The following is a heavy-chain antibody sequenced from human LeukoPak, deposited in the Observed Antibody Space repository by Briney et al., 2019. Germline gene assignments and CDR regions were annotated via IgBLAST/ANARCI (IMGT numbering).Heavy chain of an antibody. CDR3: ARGLRYYYGSGSYYQPFDY. CDR1: GGTFSGYY. CDR2: INHSGST. J-gene: IGHJ4*02. V-gene: IGHV4-34*01. D-gene: IGHD3-10*01. Sequence: PSETLSLTCAVYGGTFSGYYWSWIRQPPGKGLKWIGEINHSGSTNYNPSLKSRVTISVDTSKNQFSLKLSSVTAADTAVYYCARGLRYYYGSGSYYQPFDYWGQGTLVTVSS.